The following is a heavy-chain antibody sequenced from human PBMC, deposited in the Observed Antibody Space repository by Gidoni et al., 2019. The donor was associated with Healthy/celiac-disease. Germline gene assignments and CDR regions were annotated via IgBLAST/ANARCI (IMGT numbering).Heavy chain of an antibody. CDR1: GGSISSYY. CDR3: ARDGGPIAFDI. J-gene: IGHJ3*02. CDR2: IYYSVGT. Sequence: QVQLQESGPGLVKPSETLSLPCTASGGSISSYYWSWIRQPPGKGLEWIGYIYYSVGTNYNPSLKSRVTISVDTSKNQFSLKLSSVTAADTAVYYCARDGGPIAFDIWGQGTMVTVSS. V-gene: IGHV4-59*01. D-gene: IGHD3-16*01.